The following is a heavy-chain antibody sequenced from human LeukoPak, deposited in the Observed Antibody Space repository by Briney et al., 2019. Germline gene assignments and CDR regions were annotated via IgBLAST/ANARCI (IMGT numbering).Heavy chain of an antibody. CDR2: IYSGGSA. CDR3: ARDPSLKLLWFGELSYYFDY. V-gene: IGHV3-66*02. CDR1: GFTVSSNY. Sequence: GGSLRLSCAASGFTVSSNYMSWVRQVPGKGLEWVSIIYSGGSAYYADSVKGRFTISRDNSKNTLYLQMNSLRAEDTAVYYCARDPSLKLLWFGELSYYFDYWGQGTLVTVSS. D-gene: IGHD3-10*01. J-gene: IGHJ4*02.